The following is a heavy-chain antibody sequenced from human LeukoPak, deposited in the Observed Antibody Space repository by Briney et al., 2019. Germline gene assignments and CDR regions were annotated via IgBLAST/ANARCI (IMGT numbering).Heavy chain of an antibody. CDR3: AKANVVATRAYEN. V-gene: IGHV3-23*01. CDR2: ISGSGEDT. J-gene: IGHJ4*02. CDR1: GFTFSTCA. Sequence: GGSLRLSCAASGFTFSTCAMAWVRQAPGKGLEWVSAISGSGEDTHYADSVKGRFTISRDNSKSTLYLQMNSLRGEDTAIYYCAKANVVATRAYENWGQGSLVTVSS. D-gene: IGHD5-12*01.